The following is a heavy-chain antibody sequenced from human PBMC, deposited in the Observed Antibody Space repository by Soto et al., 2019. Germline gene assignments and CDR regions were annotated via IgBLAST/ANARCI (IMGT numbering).Heavy chain of an antibody. CDR2: IYYSGST. Sequence: SETLSLTCTVSGGSISSYYWRWIRQPPGKGLEWIGYIYYSGSTNYNPSLKSRVTISVDTSKNQFSLKLSSVTAADTAVYYCESGPLAGGDSSGYYFLAWGQGTLVTVSS. D-gene: IGHD3-22*01. V-gene: IGHV4-59*01. CDR3: ESGPLAGGDSSGYYFLA. J-gene: IGHJ5*02. CDR1: GGSISSYY.